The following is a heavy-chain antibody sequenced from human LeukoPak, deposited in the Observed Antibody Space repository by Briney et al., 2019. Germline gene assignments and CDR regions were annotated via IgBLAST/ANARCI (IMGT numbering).Heavy chain of an antibody. J-gene: IGHJ5*02. Sequence: PSETLSLTCTVSGGSITSGDYYWSWLRQPAGKGLEWIGRIYLGGSSSYNPSLKSRVTISADTSKNQFSLILSSVTAADTALYYCARDLYGDGSYFDPWDQGTLVTVSS. D-gene: IGHD4-17*01. CDR3: ARDLYGDGSYFDP. CDR2: IYLGGSS. CDR1: GGSITSGDYY. V-gene: IGHV4-61*02.